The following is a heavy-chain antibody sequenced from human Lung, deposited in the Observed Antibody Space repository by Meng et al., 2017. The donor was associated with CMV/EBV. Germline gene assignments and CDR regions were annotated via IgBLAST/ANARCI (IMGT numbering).Heavy chain of an antibody. D-gene: IGHD6-13*01. Sequence: QQVQVGSRGKKPGSLMKASRKACGYTFTNYGISWGRQAPRQGLEWMGWISAYNGNTNYAQKLQGRVTMTTDTSTSTAYMELRSLRSDDTAVYYCARAPSPQQLVFDYWGQGTLVTVSS. J-gene: IGHJ4*02. CDR3: ARAPSPQQLVFDY. CDR2: ISAYNGNT. V-gene: IGHV1-18*01. CDR1: GYTFTNYG.